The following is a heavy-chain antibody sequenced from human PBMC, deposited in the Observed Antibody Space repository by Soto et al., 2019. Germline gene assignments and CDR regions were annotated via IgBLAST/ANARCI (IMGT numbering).Heavy chain of an antibody. J-gene: IGHJ4*02. D-gene: IGHD3-9*01. CDR2: IYYSGST. Sequence: SETLSLTCTVSGGSISSSSYYWGWIRQPPGKGLEWIGSIYYSGSTYYNPSLKSRVTISVDTSKNQFSLKLSSVTAADTAVYYCANVLRYFDWLSFDYWGQGTLVTVSS. V-gene: IGHV4-39*01. CDR1: GGSISSSSYY. CDR3: ANVLRYFDWLSFDY.